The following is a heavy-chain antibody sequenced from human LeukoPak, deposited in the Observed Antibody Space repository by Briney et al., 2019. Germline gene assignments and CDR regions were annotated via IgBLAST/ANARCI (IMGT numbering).Heavy chain of an antibody. J-gene: IGHJ4*02. D-gene: IGHD6-19*01. CDR1: GGTFISYA. CDR2: IIPILGIA. V-gene: IGHV1-69*04. CDR3: ARGSTHGYSGGPATY. Sequence: GASVKVSCKASGGTFISYAISWVRQAPGQGLEWMGRIIPILGIANYAQKFQGRVTITADKSTSTAYMELSSLRSEDTAVYYCARGSTHGYSGGPATYWGQGTLVTVSS.